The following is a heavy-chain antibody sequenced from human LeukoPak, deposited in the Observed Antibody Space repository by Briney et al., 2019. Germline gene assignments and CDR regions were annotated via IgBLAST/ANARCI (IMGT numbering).Heavy chain of an antibody. CDR3: ARLLGYFDY. J-gene: IGHJ4*02. D-gene: IGHD2/OR15-2a*01. CDR2: IYYSGTT. V-gene: IGHV4-59*12. Sequence: PSETLSLTCTVSGGSISSYYWSWIRQPPGKGLEWIGYIYYSGTTKYNPSLKSRVTISVDKSKNQFSLKLSSVTAADTAVYYCARLLGYFDYWGQGTLVTVSS. CDR1: GGSISSYY.